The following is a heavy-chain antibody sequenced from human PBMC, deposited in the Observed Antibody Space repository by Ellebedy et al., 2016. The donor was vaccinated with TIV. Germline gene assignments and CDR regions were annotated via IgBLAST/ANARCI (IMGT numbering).Heavy chain of an antibody. CDR2: IYHSGST. V-gene: IGHV4-30-2*01. CDR3: AREGYGDYERGPVNY. CDR1: GGSISSGGYS. D-gene: IGHD4-17*01. J-gene: IGHJ4*02. Sequence: MPSETLSLTCAVSGGSISSGGYSWSWIRQPPGKGLEWIGYIYHSGSTYYNPSLKSRVTISVDRSKNQFSLKLSSVTAADTAVYYCAREGYGDYERGPVNYWGQGTLVTVSS.